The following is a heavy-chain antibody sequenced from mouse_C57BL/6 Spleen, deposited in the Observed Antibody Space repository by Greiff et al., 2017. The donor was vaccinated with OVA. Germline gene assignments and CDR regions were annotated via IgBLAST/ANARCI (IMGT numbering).Heavy chain of an antibody. CDR1: GYTFTSYW. Sequence: QVQLQQPGAELVKPGASVKLSCKASGYTFTSYWMQLVKQRPGQGLEWIGEIDPSDSYTNYNQKFKGKAKLTVDTSSSTAYMQLSSLTSEDSAVYYCAKGGLRRTGYYFDYWGQGTTLTVSS. J-gene: IGHJ2*01. D-gene: IGHD2-2*01. CDR2: IDPSDSYT. V-gene: IGHV1-50*01. CDR3: AKGGLRRTGYYFDY.